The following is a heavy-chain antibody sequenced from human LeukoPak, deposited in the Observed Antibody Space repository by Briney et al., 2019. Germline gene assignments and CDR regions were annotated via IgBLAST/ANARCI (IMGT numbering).Heavy chain of an antibody. V-gene: IGHV3-49*03. Sequence: GGSLRLSCTASGFTFGDYAMGWFRQAPGKGLEWVGFIRSKAYGGTTEYAASVKGRFTISRDDSKSTAYLQMNSLKTEDTAVYYCTRETPMHYDFWSGYYGMDVWGQGTTVTVSS. CDR2: IRSKAYGGTT. CDR3: TRETPMHYDFWSGYYGMDV. J-gene: IGHJ6*02. D-gene: IGHD3-3*01. CDR1: GFTFGDYA.